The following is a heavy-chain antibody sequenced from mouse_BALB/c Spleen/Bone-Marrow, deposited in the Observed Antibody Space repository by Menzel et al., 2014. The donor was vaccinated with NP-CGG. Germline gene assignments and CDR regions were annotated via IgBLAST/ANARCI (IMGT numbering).Heavy chain of an antibody. CDR1: GFAFSSYD. V-gene: IGHV5-12-1*01. Sequence: EVQVVESGGGLVKPGGSLKLSCAASGFAFSSYDMSWARQTPEKRLEWVAYISSGGGSTYYPDTVKGRFTISRDNAKNTLYLQMSSLKSEDTAMYYCARHRYYFDYWGQGTTLAVSS. CDR3: ARHRYYFDY. CDR2: ISSGGGST. J-gene: IGHJ2*01.